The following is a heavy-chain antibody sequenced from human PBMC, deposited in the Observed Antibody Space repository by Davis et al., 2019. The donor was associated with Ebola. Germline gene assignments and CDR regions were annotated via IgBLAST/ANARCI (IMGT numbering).Heavy chain of an antibody. J-gene: IGHJ4*02. V-gene: IGHV3-30-3*01. CDR3: ARDIAYYDILTGYQTHFDY. Sequence: GGSLRLSCAASGFTFSSYAMHWVRQAPGKGLEWVAVISYDGSNKYYADSVKGRFTISRDNSKNTLYLQMNSLRAEDTAVYYCARDIAYYDILTGYQTHFDYWGQGTLVTVSS. D-gene: IGHD3-9*01. CDR1: GFTFSSYA. CDR2: ISYDGSNK.